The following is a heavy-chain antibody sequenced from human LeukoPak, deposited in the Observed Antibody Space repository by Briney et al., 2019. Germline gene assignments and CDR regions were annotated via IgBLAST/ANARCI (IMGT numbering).Heavy chain of an antibody. CDR1: GGSFSGYY. Sequence: SETLSLTCAVYGGSFSGYYWSWIRQPPGKGLEWIGEINHGGSTNYNPSLKSRVTISVDTSKNQFSLKLSSVTAADTAVYYCARLKRYCSSTSCRGLGRDWFDPWGQGTLVTVSS. J-gene: IGHJ5*02. D-gene: IGHD2-2*01. V-gene: IGHV4-34*01. CDR2: INHGGST. CDR3: ARLKRYCSSTSCRGLGRDWFDP.